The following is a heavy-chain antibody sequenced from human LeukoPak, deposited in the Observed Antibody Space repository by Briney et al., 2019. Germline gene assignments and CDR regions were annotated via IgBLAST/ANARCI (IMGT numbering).Heavy chain of an antibody. D-gene: IGHD7-27*01. J-gene: IGHJ5*01. V-gene: IGHV1-2*02. CDR1: GYTFTGYY. CDR3: ARDGETPATWFDS. CDR2: INPNSGGT. Sequence: EASVKVSCKASGYTFTGYYMHWVRQAPGQGLEWMGWINPNSGGTNYAQKFQGRVTMTRDTSISTAYMELSRLRSDDTAVYYCARDGETPATWFDSWGQGTLVTVSS.